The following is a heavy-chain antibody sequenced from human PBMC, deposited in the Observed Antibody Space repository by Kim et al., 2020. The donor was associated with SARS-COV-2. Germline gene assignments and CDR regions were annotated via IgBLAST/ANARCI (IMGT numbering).Heavy chain of an antibody. J-gene: IGHJ6*02. D-gene: IGHD3-22*01. CDR1: GYTFTSYA. Sequence: ASVKVSCKASGYTFTSYAMNWVRQAPGQGLEWMGWINTNTGNPTYAQGFTGRFVFSLDTSVSTAYLQISSLKAEDTAVYYCARTYYYYDSSGSSYYYYYGMDVWGQGTTVTVSS. CDR2: INTNTGNP. CDR3: ARTYYYYDSSGSSYYYYYGMDV. V-gene: IGHV7-4-1*02.